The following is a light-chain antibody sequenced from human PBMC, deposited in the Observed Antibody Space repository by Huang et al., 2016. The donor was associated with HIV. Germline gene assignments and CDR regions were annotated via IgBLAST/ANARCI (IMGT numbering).Light chain of an antibody. Sequence: DIQMTQSPSTLSASVGDRVTITCRASQNINTWLAWYQQKPGKAPNLLVYRASSLQIGAPSRFTGRGLGTEFILTITSLHPDVCGTYYGQHYNTYLYTLGKGTKLET. V-gene: IGKV1-5*03. CDR3: QHYNTYLYT. CDR1: QNINTW. J-gene: IGKJ2*01. CDR2: RAS.